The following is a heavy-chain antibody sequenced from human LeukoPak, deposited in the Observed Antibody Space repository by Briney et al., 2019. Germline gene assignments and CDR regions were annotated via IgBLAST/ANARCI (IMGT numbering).Heavy chain of an antibody. CDR1: GFTFSSYS. Sequence: GGSLRLSCPAPGFTFSSYSMNWVLQAPAKGLEWVSSISSSSSYIYYADSVKGRFTIPRDNAKNSLYLQMNSLRAEDTAVYYCARGHPGYYGSESYYNVYWYFDLWGRGTLVTVSS. CDR2: ISSSSSYI. CDR3: ARGHPGYYGSESYYNVYWYFDL. V-gene: IGHV3-21*01. J-gene: IGHJ2*01. D-gene: IGHD3-10*01.